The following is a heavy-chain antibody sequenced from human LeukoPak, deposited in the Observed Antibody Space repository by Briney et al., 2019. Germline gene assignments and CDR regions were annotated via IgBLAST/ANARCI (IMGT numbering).Heavy chain of an antibody. Sequence: SETLSLTCAVYGGSFSGYYWSWIRQPAGKGLEWIGRIYTSGSTNYNPSLKSRVTISVDTSKNQFSLKLSSVTAADTAVYYCARVNIGYCSSTSCYGAFDIWGQGTMVTVSS. CDR1: GGSFSGYY. J-gene: IGHJ3*02. V-gene: IGHV4-59*10. CDR2: IYTSGST. D-gene: IGHD2-2*01. CDR3: ARVNIGYCSSTSCYGAFDI.